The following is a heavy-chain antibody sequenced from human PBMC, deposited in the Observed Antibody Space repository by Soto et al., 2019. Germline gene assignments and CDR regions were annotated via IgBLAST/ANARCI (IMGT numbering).Heavy chain of an antibody. CDR1: GFTFSSYA. CDR2: ISGSGGST. V-gene: IGHV3-23*01. D-gene: IGHD5-18*01. J-gene: IGHJ4*02. Sequence: GGSLRLSCAVSGFTFSSYAMSWVRQAPGKGLEWVSAISGSGGSTYYADSVKGRFTISRDNSKNTLYLQMNSLRAEDTAVYYCAKDTGYSYGYYFDYWGQGTLVTVSS. CDR3: AKDTGYSYGYYFDY.